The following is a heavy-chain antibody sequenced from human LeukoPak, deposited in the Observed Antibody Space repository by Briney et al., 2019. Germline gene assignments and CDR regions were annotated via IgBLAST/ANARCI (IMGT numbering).Heavy chain of an antibody. Sequence: SETLSLTCTVSGDSISTYYWSWIRQPPGKGLEWIGYIYYSGSANYNPSLKSRVTISVDTSKNQFSLKLSSVTAADTAVYYCARLRSITMVRGVITRTMNFDYWGQGTLVTVSS. CDR2: IYYSGSA. CDR3: ARLRSITMVRGVITRTMNFDY. J-gene: IGHJ4*02. CDR1: GDSISTYY. D-gene: IGHD3-10*01. V-gene: IGHV4-59*12.